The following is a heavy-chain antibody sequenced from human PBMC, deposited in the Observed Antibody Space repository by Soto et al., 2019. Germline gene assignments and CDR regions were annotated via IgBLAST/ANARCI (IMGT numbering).Heavy chain of an antibody. D-gene: IGHD2-21*02. J-gene: IGHJ4*02. CDR2: INPSGGST. Sequence: QVQLVQSGAEVKKPGASVKVSCKASGYTFTSYYMHWVRQAPGQGLEWMGIINPSGGSTSYAQKFQGRVTMTRDTSTSTVYMELSSLRSEDTAVYYCARGGLVMSGDNQPGFYWGQGTLVTVSS. CDR1: GYTFTSYY. CDR3: ARGGLVMSGDNQPGFY. V-gene: IGHV1-46*01.